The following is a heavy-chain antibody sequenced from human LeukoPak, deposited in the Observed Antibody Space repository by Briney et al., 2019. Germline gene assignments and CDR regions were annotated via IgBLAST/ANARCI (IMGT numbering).Heavy chain of an antibody. V-gene: IGHV3-30*02. Sequence: GGSLRLSCAASGFTFSGYWMTWLRQAPGKGLEWVAFIRYDGSNKYYADSVKGRFTISRDNSKNTLYLQMNSLRAEDTAVYYCAKERITMVRGVNPRIDPWGQGTLVTVSS. J-gene: IGHJ5*02. CDR3: AKERITMVRGVNPRIDP. CDR1: GFTFSGYW. CDR2: IRYDGSNK. D-gene: IGHD3-10*01.